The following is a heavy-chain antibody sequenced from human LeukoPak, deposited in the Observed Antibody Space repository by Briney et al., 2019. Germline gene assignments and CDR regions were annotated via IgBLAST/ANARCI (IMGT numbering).Heavy chain of an antibody. D-gene: IGHD2/OR15-2a*01. CDR2: ISGSGGST. Sequence: GGSLRLSCAVSGFTFSHYAMNWGRQAPGKGLEWVSAISGSGGSTYYADSVKGRFTISRDSSKNTLYLQMNSLGADDTAVYYCAKSQSFSYYYGMDVWGQGTTVTVSS. J-gene: IGHJ6*02. V-gene: IGHV3-23*01. CDR3: AKSQSFSYYYGMDV. CDR1: GFTFSHYA.